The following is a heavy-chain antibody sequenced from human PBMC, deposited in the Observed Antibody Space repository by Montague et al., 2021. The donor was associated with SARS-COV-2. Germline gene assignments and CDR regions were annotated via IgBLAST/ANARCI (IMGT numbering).Heavy chain of an antibody. V-gene: IGHV3-7*04. CDR3: ARAQTTCFIANCVNYFDY. CDR1: GFTFSSYW. J-gene: IGHJ4*02. Sequence: SLRLSCAASGFTFSSYWMSWVRQAPGKGLEWVANIKQDGSEKYYVDSVKGRFTISRDNAKNSLYLQMNSLRAEDTAVYYCARAQTTCFIANCVNYFDYWGQGALVTVSS. D-gene: IGHD1-1*01. CDR2: IKQDGSEK.